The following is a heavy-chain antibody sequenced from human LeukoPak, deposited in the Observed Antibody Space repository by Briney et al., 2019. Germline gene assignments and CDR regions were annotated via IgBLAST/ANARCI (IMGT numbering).Heavy chain of an antibody. D-gene: IGHD3-22*01. CDR3: ARSHYYDSSGSHNNWFDP. CDR1: GGSFSGYY. CDR2: INHSGST. Sequence: SETLSLTCAVYGGSFSGYYWSWIRQPPGKGLEWIGEINHSGSTNYNPSLKSRVIISVDTSKNQFSLKLSSVTAADTAVYYCARSHYYDSSGSHNNWFDPWGQGTLVTVSS. J-gene: IGHJ5*02. V-gene: IGHV4-34*01.